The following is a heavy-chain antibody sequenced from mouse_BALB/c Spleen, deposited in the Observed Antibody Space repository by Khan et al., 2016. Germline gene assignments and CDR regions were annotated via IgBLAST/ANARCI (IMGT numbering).Heavy chain of an antibody. D-gene: IGHD2-1*01. V-gene: IGHV1-4*01. Sequence: QVQLQQSGAELARPGASVKMSCKASGYTFTIYTMYWVKQRPGQGLEWIGYINPSSGYTNYNQKFKDKATLTADKSSSTAYMQLSSLTSEDSAVYYCARARRMRGNYLFDYWGQGSTLTVSS. CDR3: ARARRMRGNYLFDY. CDR2: INPSSGYT. CDR1: GYTFTIYT. J-gene: IGHJ2*01.